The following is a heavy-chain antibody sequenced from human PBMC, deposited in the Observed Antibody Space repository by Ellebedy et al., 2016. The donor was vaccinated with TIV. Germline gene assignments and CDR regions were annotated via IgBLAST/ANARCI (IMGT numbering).Heavy chain of an antibody. J-gene: IGHJ4*02. Sequence: AASVKVSCKASGGTFSSYAISWVRQAPGHGLEWMGRIIPILGIANYAQKLQGRVTITADKSTSTAYMELSSLRSEDTAVYYCARDRIRAAADPYYFDYWGQGTLVTVSS. CDR2: IIPILGIA. CDR3: ARDRIRAAADPYYFDY. V-gene: IGHV1-69*04. D-gene: IGHD6-13*01. CDR1: GGTFSSYA.